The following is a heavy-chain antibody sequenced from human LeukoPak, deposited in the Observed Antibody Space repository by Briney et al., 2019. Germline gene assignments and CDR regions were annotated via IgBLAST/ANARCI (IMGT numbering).Heavy chain of an antibody. V-gene: IGHV3-23*01. J-gene: IGHJ3*02. CDR1: GFTFSNYA. CDR2: ISGSGLRT. D-gene: IGHD3-22*01. CDR3: AKDRVSMVVVVAFDI. Sequence: GGSLRLSCAASGFTFSNYAMSWVRQAPGKGLEWVSAISGSGLRTYYADSVKGRFTISRDISKNTLHLQMVSLRAEDTAVYYCAKDRVSMVVVVAFDIWGQGTMVTVSS.